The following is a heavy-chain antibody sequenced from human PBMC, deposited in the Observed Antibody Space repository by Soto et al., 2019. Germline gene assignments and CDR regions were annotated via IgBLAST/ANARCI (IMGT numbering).Heavy chain of an antibody. CDR2: INHSGST. Sequence: SETLSLTCAVYGGSLSGYFWSWVRQPPGKGLEWIGEINHSGSTNYNPSLKSRVTISADTSKHQFSLRLSSVTAADSAVYYCVRDNIVVVPAALYNYYYYYMDVWGKGTTVTVSS. CDR1: GGSLSGYF. CDR3: VRDNIVVVPAALYNYYYYYMDV. J-gene: IGHJ6*03. D-gene: IGHD2-2*01. V-gene: IGHV4-34*01.